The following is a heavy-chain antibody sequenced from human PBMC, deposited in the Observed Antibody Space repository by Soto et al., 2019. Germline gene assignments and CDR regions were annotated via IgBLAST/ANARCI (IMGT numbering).Heavy chain of an antibody. V-gene: IGHV2-5*02. CDR3: AHCTLHDYGDYDPGTSHVFDS. Sequence: QITLKESGPSPVKPTQTLTVTCTFSGFSLSNSGVGVAWIRQPPGKALEWLALIYGDNDKRYSPSLKTRLTTNXAXSXXQLVLTTNNMDPVDTATYACAHCTLHDYGDYDPGTSHVFDSWGQGTLVTVSS. J-gene: IGHJ4*02. CDR1: GFSLSNSGVG. CDR2: IYGDNDK. D-gene: IGHD4-17*01.